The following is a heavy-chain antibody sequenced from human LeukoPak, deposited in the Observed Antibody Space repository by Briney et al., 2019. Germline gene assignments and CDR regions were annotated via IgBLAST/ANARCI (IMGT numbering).Heavy chain of an antibody. CDR2: ISSSSSYI. J-gene: IGHJ6*02. D-gene: IGHD4-17*01. CDR1: GFTFSSYS. CDR3: ARADYAYYYYYGMDV. V-gene: IGHV3-21*01. Sequence: GGSLRLSCAASGFTFSSYSMNWVRQAPGKGLEWVSSISSSSSYIYYADSVKGRFTISRDNAKNLLYLQMNSLRAEDTAVYYCARADYAYYYYYGMDVWGQGTTVTVSS.